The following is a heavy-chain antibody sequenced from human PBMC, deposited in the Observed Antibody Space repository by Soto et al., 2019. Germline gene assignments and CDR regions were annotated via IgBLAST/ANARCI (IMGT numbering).Heavy chain of an antibody. J-gene: IGHJ4*02. CDR2: INAGNGNT. CDR1: GYTFTSYA. Sequence: GASVKVSCKASGYTFTSYAMHWVRQAPGQRLEWMGWINAGNGNTKYSQKFQGRVTITRDTSASTAYMELSSLRSEDTAVYYCARSIVVVTAADHWGQGTLVTVSS. D-gene: IGHD2-21*02. V-gene: IGHV1-3*01. CDR3: ARSIVVVTAADH.